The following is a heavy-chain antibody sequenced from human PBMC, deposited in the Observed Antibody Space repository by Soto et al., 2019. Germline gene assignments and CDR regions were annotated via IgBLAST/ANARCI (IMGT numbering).Heavy chain of an antibody. Sequence: EAQLVESGGGLVQPGRSLRLSCVASGFTFDDYAIHWVRQAPGQGLEWVSGISWNGAATGYAASVKGRFTISRDNAKNSLYLQMSSLRTEDTAIYYCANLPLYGSGFDCWGQGTLVTVSS. CDR1: GFTFDDYA. V-gene: IGHV3-9*01. CDR2: ISWNGAAT. D-gene: IGHD3-10*01. J-gene: IGHJ4*02. CDR3: ANLPLYGSGFDC.